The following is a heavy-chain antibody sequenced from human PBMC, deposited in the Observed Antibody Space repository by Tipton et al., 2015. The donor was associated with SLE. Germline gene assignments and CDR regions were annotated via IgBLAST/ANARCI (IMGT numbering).Heavy chain of an antibody. Sequence: LRLSCTVSGGSVSSNYWSWIRQPPGKGLEWIGEINHGGSTNYNPPLKSRVTISVDTSKNQFSLKLSSVTAADTAVYYCAQAHLWGSYRYASDIWGQGTMVTVSS. J-gene: IGHJ3*02. D-gene: IGHD3-16*02. CDR3: AQAHLWGSYRYASDI. CDR2: INHGGST. V-gene: IGHV4-34*01. CDR1: GGSVSSNY.